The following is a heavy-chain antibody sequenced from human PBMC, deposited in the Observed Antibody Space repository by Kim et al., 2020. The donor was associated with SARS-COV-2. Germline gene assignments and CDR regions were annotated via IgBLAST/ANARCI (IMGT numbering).Heavy chain of an antibody. J-gene: IGHJ6*01. CDR3: ARGDGDTLYQYYYGVDV. CDR2: IYYTGTT. D-gene: IGHD4-17*01. V-gene: IGHV4-59*13. CDR1: FFSMLLSS. Sequence: SETLSLPFLFSFFSMLLSSFPFLRQPPGKGLEWIGYIYYTGTTKYNPSLKSRVTMTVDTSRDQFSLKMTSVSAADTAVYFCARGDGDTLYQYYYGVDVWG.